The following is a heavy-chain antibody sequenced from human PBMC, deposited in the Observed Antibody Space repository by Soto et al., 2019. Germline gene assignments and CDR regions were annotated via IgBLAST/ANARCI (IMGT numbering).Heavy chain of an antibody. CDR1: EFTLRSYA. V-gene: IGHV3-23*01. Sequence: GGSLRLSCEASEFTLRSYAMNWVRQAPGKGLEWVSTISASGANTYYADSVKGRFTISRDNSKNTLYLQMNTLRAEDTAVYYCAKDRRYSHTGCGPYYYFCMDVWGQGTTVTVSS. CDR2: ISASGANT. D-gene: IGHD1-1*01. CDR3: AKDRRYSHTGCGPYYYFCMDV. J-gene: IGHJ6*02.